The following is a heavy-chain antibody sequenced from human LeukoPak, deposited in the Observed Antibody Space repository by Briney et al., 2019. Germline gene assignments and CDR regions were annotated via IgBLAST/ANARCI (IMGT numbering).Heavy chain of an antibody. J-gene: IGHJ3*02. D-gene: IGHD3-16*01. CDR1: GGTFSSYA. CDR2: IIPIFGTA. CDR3: ARDLVDYVPRPDAFDI. V-gene: IGHV1-69*05. Sequence: GASVKVSCKASGGTFSSYAISWVRQAPGQGLEWMGGIIPIFGTANYAQKFQGRVTITTDESTSTAYMELSSLRSEDTAVYYCARDLVDYVPRPDAFDIWGQGTMVTVSS.